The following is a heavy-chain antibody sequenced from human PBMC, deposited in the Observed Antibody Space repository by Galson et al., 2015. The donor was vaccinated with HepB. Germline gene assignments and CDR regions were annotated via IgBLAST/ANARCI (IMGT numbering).Heavy chain of an antibody. CDR3: ATDWVGGPAAGTYYYYGMDV. CDR1: GYTLTELS. V-gene: IGHV1-24*01. CDR2: FDPEDGET. Sequence: SVKVSCKVSGYTLTELSMHWVRQAPGKGLEWMGGFDPEDGETIYAQKFQGRVTMTEDTSTDTAYMELSSLRSEDTAVYYCATDWVGGPAAGTYYYYGMDVWGQGTTVTVSS. J-gene: IGHJ6*02. D-gene: IGHD2-2*01.